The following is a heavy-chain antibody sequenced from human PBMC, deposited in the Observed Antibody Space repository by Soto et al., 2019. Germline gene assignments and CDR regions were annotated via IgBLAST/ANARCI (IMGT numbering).Heavy chain of an antibody. CDR3: ANNVLTGYSAGFDY. CDR1: GFTFSSYA. J-gene: IGHJ4*02. D-gene: IGHD3-9*01. CDR2: ISGSGGST. Sequence: GGSLRLSCAASGFTFSSYAMGWVRQAPGKGLEWVSAISGSGGSTYYADSVKGRFTISRDNSKNTLYLQMNSLRAEDTAVYYCANNVLTGYSAGFDYWGQGTLVTVSS. V-gene: IGHV3-23*01.